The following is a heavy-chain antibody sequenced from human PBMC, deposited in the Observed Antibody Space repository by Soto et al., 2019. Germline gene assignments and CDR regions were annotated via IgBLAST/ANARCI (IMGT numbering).Heavy chain of an antibody. J-gene: IGHJ4*02. Sequence: QVTLKESGPVLVKPTETLTLTCAVSGFSLSNGRLGVSWIRQPPGKALEWLAHIFSNDEKSYTTSLKSRLTISKDTSKSPVVRIVTNMDPVDTATYYCARTDTYYDLRCPYYVFDYWGQGTLVTVSS. CDR2: IFSNDEK. CDR1: GFSLSNGRLG. D-gene: IGHD3-3*01. V-gene: IGHV2-26*01. CDR3: ARTDTYYDLRCPYYVFDY.